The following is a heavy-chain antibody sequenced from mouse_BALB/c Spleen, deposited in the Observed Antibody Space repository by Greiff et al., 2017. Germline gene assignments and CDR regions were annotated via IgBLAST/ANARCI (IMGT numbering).Heavy chain of an antibody. CDR1: GYSITSGYY. V-gene: IGHV3-6*02. D-gene: IGHD1-1*02. CDR2: ISYDGSN. J-gene: IGHJ2*01. Sequence: DVKLVESGPGLVKPSQSLSLTCSVTGYSITSGYYWNWIRQFPGNKLEWMGYISYDGSNNYNPSLKNRISITRDTSKNQFFLKLNSVTTEDTATYYCARDGNFDDWGQGTTLTVSS. CDR3: ARDGNFDD.